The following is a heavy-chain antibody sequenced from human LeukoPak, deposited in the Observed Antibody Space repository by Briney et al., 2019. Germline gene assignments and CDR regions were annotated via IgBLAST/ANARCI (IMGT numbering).Heavy chain of an antibody. CDR1: GYTFTSYD. J-gene: IGHJ6*02. CDR2: MNPNSGNT. V-gene: IGHV1-8*01. CDR3: ARGDCSSTSCVNYYYYGMDV. Sequence: GASVKVSCKASGYTFTSYDINWGRPATGQGLEWMGWMNPNSGNTGYAQKFQGRVTMTRNTSISTAYMELSSLRSEDTAVYYCARGDCSSTSCVNYYYYGMDVWGQGTTVTVSS. D-gene: IGHD2-2*01.